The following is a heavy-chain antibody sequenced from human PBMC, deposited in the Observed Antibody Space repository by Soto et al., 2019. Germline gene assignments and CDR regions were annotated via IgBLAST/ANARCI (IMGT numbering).Heavy chain of an antibody. D-gene: IGHD3-16*02. V-gene: IGHV4-34*01. CDR2: INHSGST. Sequence: SETLSLTCAVYGGSFSGYYWSWIRQPPGKGLEWIGEINHSGSTNYNPSLKSRVTISVDTSKNQFSLKLSSVTAADTAVYYCASGSPLSAYWGQGTLVTVSS. J-gene: IGHJ4*02. CDR1: GGSFSGYY. CDR3: ASGSPLSAY.